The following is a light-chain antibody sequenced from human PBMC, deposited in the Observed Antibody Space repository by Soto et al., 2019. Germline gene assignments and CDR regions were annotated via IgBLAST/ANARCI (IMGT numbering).Light chain of an antibody. CDR1: QSINSD. CDR2: GAS. V-gene: IGKV3-15*01. J-gene: IGKJ4*01. Sequence: EIVMTQSPATLSVSPGERATLSCRASQSINSDLAWYLQKPGQAPRLLIYGASTRATGIPDRFSGSGSVTEFTLTSSSLQPEDFAVYYCQQYNDWLALSFGGGTKVEIK. CDR3: QQYNDWLALS.